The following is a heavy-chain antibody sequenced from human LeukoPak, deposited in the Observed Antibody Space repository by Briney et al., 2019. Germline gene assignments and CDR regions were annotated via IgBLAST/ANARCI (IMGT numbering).Heavy chain of an antibody. D-gene: IGHD2-2*01. CDR2: IYYSGST. CDR1: GGSISSYY. CDR3: ARDTDPAAIGYFQH. V-gene: IGHV4-59*01. Sequence: SETLSLTCTVSGGSISSYYLSWIRQPPGKGLEWIGYIYYSGSTNYNPSLKSRVTISVDTSKNQFSLKLSSVTAADTAVYYCARDTDPAAIGYFQHWGQGTLVTVSS. J-gene: IGHJ1*01.